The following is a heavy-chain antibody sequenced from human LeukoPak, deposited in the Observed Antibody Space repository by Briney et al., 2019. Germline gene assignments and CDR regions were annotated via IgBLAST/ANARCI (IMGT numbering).Heavy chain of an antibody. D-gene: IGHD6-6*01. V-gene: IGHV4-59*01. J-gene: IGHJ4*02. CDR2: IYYSGST. Sequence: SETLSLTCTVSGGSISSYYWSWIRQPPGKGLEWIGYIYYSGSTNYNPSLKSRVTISVDTSKNQFSLKLSSVTAADTAVYYCASLGAYSSSYLGDYWGQGTLVTVSS. CDR1: GGSISSYY. CDR3: ASLGAYSSSYLGDY.